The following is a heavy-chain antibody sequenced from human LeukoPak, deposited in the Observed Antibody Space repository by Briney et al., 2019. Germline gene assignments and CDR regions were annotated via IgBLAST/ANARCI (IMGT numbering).Heavy chain of an antibody. V-gene: IGHV3-13*01. J-gene: IGHJ4*02. Sequence: GGSLRLPCAASGFTFSSYDMHWVRQATGKGLEWVSAIGTAGDTYYPGSVKGRFTISRENAKNSLYLQMNSLRAGDTAVYYCARGHYYDSSGSPFDYWGQGTLVTVSS. CDR1: GFTFSSYD. CDR2: IGTAGDT. D-gene: IGHD3-22*01. CDR3: ARGHYYDSSGSPFDY.